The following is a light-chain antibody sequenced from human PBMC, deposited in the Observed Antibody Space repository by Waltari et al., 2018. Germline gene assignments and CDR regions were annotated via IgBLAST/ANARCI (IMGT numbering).Light chain of an antibody. CDR2: DDS. Sequence: SYVLTQPPSVSVAPGQTASITCGGDNLGSKRVHWYQPKAGQAPVLVVHDDSDRPSGIPGRLAGSNSGNTATLTISRVEAGDEADFYCQVWDSGSGHPHVVFGGGTRLTVL. CDR1: NLGSKR. V-gene: IGLV3-21*02. J-gene: IGLJ2*01. CDR3: QVWDSGSGHPHVV.